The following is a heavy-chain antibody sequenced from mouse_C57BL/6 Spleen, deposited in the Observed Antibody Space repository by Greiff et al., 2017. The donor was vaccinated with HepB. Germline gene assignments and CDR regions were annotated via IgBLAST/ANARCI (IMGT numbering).Heavy chain of an antibody. D-gene: IGHD4-1*02. CDR2: ISGGGGNT. V-gene: IGHV5-9*01. Sequence: EVKVVESGGGLVKPGGSLKLSCAASGFTFSSYTMSWVRQTPEKRLEWVATISGGGGNTYYPDSVKGRFTISRDNAKNTLYLQMSSLRSEDTALYYCARHSTGTGYFDVWGTGTTVTVSS. CDR3: ARHSTGTGYFDV. CDR1: GFTFSSYT. J-gene: IGHJ1*03.